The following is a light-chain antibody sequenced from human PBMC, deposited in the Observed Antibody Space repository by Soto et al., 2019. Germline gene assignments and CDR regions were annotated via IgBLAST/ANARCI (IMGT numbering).Light chain of an antibody. CDR3: QKYEVYPWK. Sequence: EIVLTQSPGTLSLSPGEIATLSCRASQSVSSNFLAWYRQKPGQSPRLLIYGASSRATGIPDRFSGSGSGTDFTLTISSLQPDDSATYYCQKYEVYPWKCGRGTKGDIK. J-gene: IGKJ1*01. CDR2: GAS. V-gene: IGKV3-20*01. CDR1: QSVSSNF.